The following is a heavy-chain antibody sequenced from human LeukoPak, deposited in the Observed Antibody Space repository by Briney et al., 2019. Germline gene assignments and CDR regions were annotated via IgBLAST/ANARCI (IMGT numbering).Heavy chain of an antibody. CDR3: AKGLYSSSWYFDY. CDR2: ISGSGDNT. J-gene: IGHJ4*02. D-gene: IGHD6-13*01. CDR1: GFTFSSYA. Sequence: GGSLRLSCAASGFTFSSYAMTWVRQAPGKGLEWVSSISGSGDNTYYAESVKGRFTVSRDNSKNTLYLQMNSLRAEDTAVYYCAKGLYSSSWYFDYWGQGTLVAVSS. V-gene: IGHV3-23*01.